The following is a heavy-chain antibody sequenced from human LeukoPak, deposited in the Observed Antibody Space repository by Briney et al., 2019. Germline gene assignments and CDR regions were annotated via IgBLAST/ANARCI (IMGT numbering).Heavy chain of an antibody. V-gene: IGHV3-48*02. D-gene: IGHD3-9*01. CDR3: ARDRGLRYFDWLLGAFDI. CDR1: GFTFSSYS. CDR2: ISSSSSTI. Sequence: GGSLRLSCAASGFTFSSYSMNWVRQAPGKGLEWVSYISSSSSTIYYADSVKGRFTISRDDAENSLYLQMNSLRDEDTAVYYCARDRGLRYFDWLLGAFDIWGQGTMVTVSS. J-gene: IGHJ3*02.